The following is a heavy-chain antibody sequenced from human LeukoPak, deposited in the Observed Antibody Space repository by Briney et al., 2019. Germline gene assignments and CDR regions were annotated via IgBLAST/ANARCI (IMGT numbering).Heavy chain of an antibody. CDR2: IRYDGSNK. Sequence: GGSLRLSCAASGFTFSSYGMHWVRQAPGKGLEWVAFIRYDGSNKYYADSVKGRFTISRDNSKNTLYLQMNSLRAEDTAVYYCAKEGYSSSVARGFFDYWGQGTLVTVSS. CDR3: AKEGYSSSVARGFFDY. V-gene: IGHV3-30*02. D-gene: IGHD6-13*01. J-gene: IGHJ4*02. CDR1: GFTFSSYG.